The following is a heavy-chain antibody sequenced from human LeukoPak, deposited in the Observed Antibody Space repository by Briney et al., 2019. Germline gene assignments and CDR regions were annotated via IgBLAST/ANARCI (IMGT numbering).Heavy chain of an antibody. CDR3: ARNDYYYYYMDV. V-gene: IGHV4-59*01. J-gene: IGHJ6*03. Sequence: SGTLSLTCTGSGGSIISYYWSWIRQPPGKGLEWIGYIYYSGSTNYNPSLQSRVTISVDTSKNQFSLKLSSVTAADTAVYYCARNDYYYYYMDVWGKGTTVTVSS. CDR2: IYYSGST. CDR1: GGSIISYY.